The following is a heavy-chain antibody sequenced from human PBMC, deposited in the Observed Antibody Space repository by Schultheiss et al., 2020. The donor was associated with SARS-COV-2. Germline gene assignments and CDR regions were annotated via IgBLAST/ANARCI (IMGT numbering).Heavy chain of an antibody. Sequence: ASVKVSCKASGYTFTSYDINWVRQATGQGLEWMGWMNPNSGNTGYAQKFQGRVTMTRNTSISTAYMELSSLRSEDTAVYYCARVGGFRDYYYMDVWGKGTTVTVSS. CDR1: GYTFTSYD. V-gene: IGHV1-8*01. CDR3: ARVGGFRDYYYMDV. J-gene: IGHJ6*03. CDR2: MNPNSGNT. D-gene: IGHD4-23*01.